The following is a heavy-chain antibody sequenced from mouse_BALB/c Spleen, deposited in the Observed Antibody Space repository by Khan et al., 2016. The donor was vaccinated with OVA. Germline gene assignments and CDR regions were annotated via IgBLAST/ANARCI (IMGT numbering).Heavy chain of an antibody. V-gene: IGHV9-3-1*01. CDR1: GFTFTKYG. CDR2: ISTYTGEP. CDR3: ARVWCNGTMDC. D-gene: IGHD1-1*02. J-gene: IGHJ4*01. Sequence: QIQLVQSGPELKKPGETVQISCKASGFTFTKYGMNWVQQAPGKGLKWMGWISTYTGEPSFADDFTGRFAFSLESYASTVYLQINSLKKDDTATYFSARVWCNGTMDCWGQGTSVTVSS.